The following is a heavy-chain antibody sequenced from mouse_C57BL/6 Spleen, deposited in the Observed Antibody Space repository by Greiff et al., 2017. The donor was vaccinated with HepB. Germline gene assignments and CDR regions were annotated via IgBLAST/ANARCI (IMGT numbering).Heavy chain of an antibody. D-gene: IGHD2-1*01. CDR2: IWRGGST. J-gene: IGHJ3*01. CDR1: GFSLTSYG. V-gene: IGHV2-5*01. CDR3: AKNSYGNLAWFAY. Sequence: VQLQQSGPGLVQPSQSLSITCTVSGFSLTSYGVHWVRQSPGKGLEWLGVIWRGGSTDYNATFMSRLSITKDNSKSQVFFKMNSLQADDTAIYYCAKNSYGNLAWFAYWGQGTLVTVSA.